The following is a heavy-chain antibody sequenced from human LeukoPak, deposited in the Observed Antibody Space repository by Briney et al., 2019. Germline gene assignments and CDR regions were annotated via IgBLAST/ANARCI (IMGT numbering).Heavy chain of an antibody. Sequence: ASETLSLTCAVYGGSFSGYYWSWIREPPGKGLEWIGEINHSGSTNYNPSLKSRVTISVDTSKNQFSLKLSSVTAADTAVYYCARGRPDIVVVPAAIYYGGQGTLVTVSS. D-gene: IGHD2-2*01. V-gene: IGHV4-34*01. J-gene: IGHJ4*02. CDR2: INHSGST. CDR1: GGSFSGYY. CDR3: ARGRPDIVVVPAAIYY.